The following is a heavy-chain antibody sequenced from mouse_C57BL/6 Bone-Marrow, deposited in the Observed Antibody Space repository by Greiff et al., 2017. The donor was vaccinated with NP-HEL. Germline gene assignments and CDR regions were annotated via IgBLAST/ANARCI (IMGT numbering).Heavy chain of an antibody. CDR3: ARGMLGRFAY. Sequence: VQLQQPGAELVRPGTSVKLSCKASGCTFTSYWMHWVKQRPGQGLEWIGVIDPSDSYTNYNQKFKGKATLTVDTSSSTAYMQLSSLTSEDSAVYYCARGMLGRFAYWGQGTLVTVSA. D-gene: IGHD4-1*01. J-gene: IGHJ3*01. CDR1: GCTFTSYW. V-gene: IGHV1-59*01. CDR2: IDPSDSYT.